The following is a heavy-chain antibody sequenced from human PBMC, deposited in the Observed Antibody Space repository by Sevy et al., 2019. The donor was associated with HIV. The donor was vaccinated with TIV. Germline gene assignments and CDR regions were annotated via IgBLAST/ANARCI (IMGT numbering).Heavy chain of an antibody. CDR3: AREGLVPTATPDRYYFFGMDI. D-gene: IGHD2-2*01. V-gene: IGHV3-30*04. Sequence: GGSLRLSCAGSGFTFSFYAMHWVRQAPGKGLEWVAVISYNGNNKKYADSVKDRFTISRGNSTNTVYLEMNSLRGEDTVAYYCAREGLVPTATPDRYYFFGMDIWGQGTTVTVSS. J-gene: IGHJ6*02. CDR2: ISYNGNNK. CDR1: GFTFSFYA.